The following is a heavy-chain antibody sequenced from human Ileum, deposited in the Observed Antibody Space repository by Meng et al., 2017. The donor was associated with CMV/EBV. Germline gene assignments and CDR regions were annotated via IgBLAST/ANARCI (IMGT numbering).Heavy chain of an antibody. CDR1: GFSLSTPGVA. V-gene: IGHV2-5*02. J-gene: IGHJ4*02. D-gene: IGHD1-26*01. Sequence: SGSMLVKSTQSLSLICTFSGFSLSTPGVAVGWVRQPPGKALEWLALSYWDDDKRYSPSLKGRLTITKDTSKNQVVLTMTNMDPVDTAAYYCVHRPQTVATTHFDYWGQGTLVTVSS. CDR3: VHRPQTVATTHFDY. CDR2: SYWDDDK.